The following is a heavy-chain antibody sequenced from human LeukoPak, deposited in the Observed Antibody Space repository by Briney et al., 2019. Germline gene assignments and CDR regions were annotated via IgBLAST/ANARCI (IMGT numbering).Heavy chain of an antibody. CDR2: INHSGST. CDR3: ARLGSSGYAH. J-gene: IGHJ4*02. D-gene: IGHD3-22*01. CDR1: GGSFSGYY. V-gene: IGHV4-34*01. Sequence: KPSETLSLTCAVYGGSFSGYYWSWIRQPPGKGLEWIGEINHSGSTNYNPSLKSRVTTSVDTSKNQFSLKLSAVTAAYTAVYYCARLGSSGYAHWGQGTPVTVSS.